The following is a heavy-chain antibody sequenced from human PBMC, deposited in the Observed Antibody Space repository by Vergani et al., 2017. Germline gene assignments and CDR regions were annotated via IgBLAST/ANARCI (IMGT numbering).Heavy chain of an antibody. CDR2: INPNSGGT. J-gene: IGHJ5*02. CDR3: ARAVGGIAGHYNWFDP. D-gene: IGHD6-13*01. V-gene: IGHV1-2*02. CDR1: GYTFTGYY. Sequence: QVQLVQSGAEVKKPGASVKVSCKASGYTFTGYYMHWVRQAPGQGLEWMGWINPNSGGTNYAQKFQGRVTMTRDTSISTAYMELSRLRSDDTAVYYCARAVGGIAGHYNWFDPWGQGTLVTVSS.